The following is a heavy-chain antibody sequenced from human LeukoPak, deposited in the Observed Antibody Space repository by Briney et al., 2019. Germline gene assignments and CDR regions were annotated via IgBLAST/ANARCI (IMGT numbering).Heavy chain of an antibody. Sequence: LSGGSLRLSCAASGFTFSSYWMTWVRQAPGKGLEWVANIKQDGSEKYYVDSVKGRFTISRDNGKNSLYLQMNSLRAEDAAVYYCARDPYGNYGMDVWGQGTTVTVSS. CDR1: GFTFSSYW. CDR2: IKQDGSEK. D-gene: IGHD4-17*01. CDR3: ARDPYGNYGMDV. V-gene: IGHV3-7*04. J-gene: IGHJ6*02.